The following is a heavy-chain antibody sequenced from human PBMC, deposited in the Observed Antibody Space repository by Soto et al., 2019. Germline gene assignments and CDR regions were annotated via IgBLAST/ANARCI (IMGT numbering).Heavy chain of an antibody. Sequence: GGSLRLSCAASGFTFSSYAMSWVRQAPGKGLEWVSAISGSGGSTYYADSVKGRFTISRDNSKNTLYLQMNSLRAEDTAVYYCAKDPSEVIAVADHDAFDIWGQGTMVTVSS. CDR3: AKDPSEVIAVADHDAFDI. CDR2: ISGSGGST. V-gene: IGHV3-23*01. D-gene: IGHD6-19*01. CDR1: GFTFSSYA. J-gene: IGHJ3*02.